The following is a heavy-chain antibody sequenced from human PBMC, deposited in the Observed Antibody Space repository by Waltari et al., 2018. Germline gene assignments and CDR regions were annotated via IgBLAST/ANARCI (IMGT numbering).Heavy chain of an antibody. CDR1: GFTFSSYG. J-gene: IGHJ3*02. V-gene: IGHV3-33*01. Sequence: QVQLVESGGGVVQPGRSLRLSCAASGFTFSSYGMHWVGQAPGKGLEWVAVIWYDGSNKYYADSVKGRFTISRDNSKNTLYLQMNSLRAEDTAVYYCARDRPRIAVADAFDIWGQGTMVTVSS. CDR2: IWYDGSNK. D-gene: IGHD6-19*01. CDR3: ARDRPRIAVADAFDI.